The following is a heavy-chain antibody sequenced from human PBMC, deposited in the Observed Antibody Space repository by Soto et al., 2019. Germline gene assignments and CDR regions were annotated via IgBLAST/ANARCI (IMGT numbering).Heavy chain of an antibody. V-gene: IGHV1-69*01. D-gene: IGHD6-6*01. CDR1: GGTFTTYA. CDR2: IIPIFGTA. Sequence: QVQLVQSGAEVKKPGSSVKVSCKASGGTFTTYAISWVRQAPGQGLEWMGGIIPIFGTANYAQKFQGRVTIYADESTSTAYMELSSLRSEDTAVYYCARDLIAARRRVFYYYGMDVWGQGTTVTVSS. CDR3: ARDLIAARRRVFYYYGMDV. J-gene: IGHJ6*02.